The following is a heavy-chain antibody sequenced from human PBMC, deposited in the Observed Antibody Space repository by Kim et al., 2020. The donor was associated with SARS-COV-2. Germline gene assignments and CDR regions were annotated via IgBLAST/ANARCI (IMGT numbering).Heavy chain of an antibody. D-gene: IGHD4-17*01. CDR3: ARDSTTVPDY. V-gene: IGHV3-11*04. Sequence: TRYYADPVKGRFTISSDNADNALYLQKNRLRAEDTAVYYCARDSTTVPDYWGQGTLVTVSS. CDR2: TR. J-gene: IGHJ4*02.